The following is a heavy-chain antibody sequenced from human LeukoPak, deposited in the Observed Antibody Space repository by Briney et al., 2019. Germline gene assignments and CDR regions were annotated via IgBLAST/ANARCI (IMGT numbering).Heavy chain of an antibody. J-gene: IGHJ6*03. CDR1: GGTFSSYA. Sequence: SVKVSCKASGGTFSSYAISWVRQAPGQGLEWMGGIIPIFGTANYAQKFQGRVTMTRNTSISTAYMELSSLRSEDTAVYYCARGYGDYAFDYYYYMDVWGKGTTVTVSS. CDR2: IIPIFGTA. D-gene: IGHD4-17*01. V-gene: IGHV1-69*05. CDR3: ARGYGDYAFDYYYYMDV.